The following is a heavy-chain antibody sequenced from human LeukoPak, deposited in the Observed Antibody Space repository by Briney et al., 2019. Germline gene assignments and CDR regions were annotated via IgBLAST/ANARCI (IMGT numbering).Heavy chain of an antibody. D-gene: IGHD1-26*01. J-gene: IGHJ4*02. CDR2: INPSGGST. CDR3: ARDGRTTAVGATTFDY. CDR1: GYTFTSYY. Sequence: GASVKASCKASGYTFTSYYMHWVRQAPGQGLEWMGIINPSGGSTSYAQKFQGRVTMTRDTSTSTVYMELSSLRSEDTAVYYCARDGRTTAVGATTFDYWGQGTLVTVSS. V-gene: IGHV1-46*01.